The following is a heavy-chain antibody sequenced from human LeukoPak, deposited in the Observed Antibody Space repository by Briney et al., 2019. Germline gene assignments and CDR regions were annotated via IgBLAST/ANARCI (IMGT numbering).Heavy chain of an antibody. CDR3: ASSDGSGWSLDAFDI. V-gene: IGHV3-21*01. J-gene: IGHJ3*02. CDR1: GFTVSSNY. CDR2: ISSTSNYI. D-gene: IGHD6-19*01. Sequence: PGGSLRLSCAASGFTVSSNYMSWVRQAPGKGLEWVSCISSTSNYIFYADSVRGRFTISRDNAKNSLYLQMDSLRAEDTAVYYCASSDGSGWSLDAFDIWGQGTMVTVSS.